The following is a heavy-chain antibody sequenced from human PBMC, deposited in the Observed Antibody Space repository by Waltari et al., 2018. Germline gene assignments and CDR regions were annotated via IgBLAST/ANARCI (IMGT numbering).Heavy chain of an antibody. Sequence: QVQLVQSGAEVKQPGASVKVSCKASGGTFGTYAITWVRQAPGQGLEWMGGVIPVFGTPNYGPKFQGRVTVSADPSTSTAYLEVRRLISEDTAVYYCAKREIGYAFDIWGHGTMVTVSS. CDR3: AKREIGYAFDI. D-gene: IGHD1-26*01. V-gene: IGHV1-69*12. CDR1: GGTFGTYA. J-gene: IGHJ3*02. CDR2: VIPVFGTP.